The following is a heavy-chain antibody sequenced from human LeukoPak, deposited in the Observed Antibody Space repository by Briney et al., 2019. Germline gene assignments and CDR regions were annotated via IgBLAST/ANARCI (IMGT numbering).Heavy chain of an antibody. V-gene: IGHV4-61*02. Sequence: SETLSLTCTVSGGSISSGSYYWSWIRQPAGKGLEWIGRIYTSGSTNYNPSLKSRVTISVDTSKNQFSLKLSSVTAADTAVYYCARGRLRGYTYGQPLAYFDYWGQGTLVTVSS. CDR3: ARGRLRGYTYGQPLAYFDY. CDR1: GGSISSGSYY. CDR2: IYTSGST. D-gene: IGHD5-18*01. J-gene: IGHJ4*02.